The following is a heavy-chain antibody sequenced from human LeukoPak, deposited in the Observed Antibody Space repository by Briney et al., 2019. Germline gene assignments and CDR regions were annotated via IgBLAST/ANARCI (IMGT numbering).Heavy chain of an antibody. CDR1: GGSISSYF. CDR3: ARDSSSYPYYYYYMDV. Sequence: SETLSLTCTVSGGSISSYFWSWIRQPPGQGLEWIGYIFYSGSTNYNPSLKSRVTISVDTSKNQFSLQLNSVTPEDTAVYYCARDSSSYPYYYYYMDVWGKGTTVTVSS. CDR2: IFYSGST. D-gene: IGHD6-6*01. V-gene: IGHV4-59*12. J-gene: IGHJ6*03.